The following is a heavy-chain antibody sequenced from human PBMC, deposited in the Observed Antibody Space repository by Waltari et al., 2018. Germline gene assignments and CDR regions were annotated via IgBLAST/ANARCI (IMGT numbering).Heavy chain of an antibody. J-gene: IGHJ4*02. CDR3: AGAMVRGVIISSIDY. V-gene: IGHV1-2*02. Sequence: QVQLVQSGAEVKKPGASVKVSCKASGYTFTGYYMHWVRQAPGQGLEGMGWINPNSGGTNYAQKFQGRVTMTRDTSISTAYMELSRLRSDDTAVYYCAGAMVRGVIISSIDYWGQGTLVTVSS. CDR1: GYTFTGYY. D-gene: IGHD3-10*01. CDR2: INPNSGGT.